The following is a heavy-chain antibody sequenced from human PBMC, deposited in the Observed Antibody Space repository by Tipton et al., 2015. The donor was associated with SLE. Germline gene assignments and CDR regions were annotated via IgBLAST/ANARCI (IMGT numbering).Heavy chain of an antibody. CDR1: GFSLTSDYY. J-gene: IGHJ5*02. CDR2: VYHSGRT. Sequence: TLSLTCAVSGFSLTSDYYWGWIRQPPGKGLEWSGSVYHSGRTYYNPSLKSRVSISIDTSKNQFSLKLSSVTAADTAVYFCARDRIDSGSKTWGQGILVTVSS. V-gene: IGHV4-38-2*02. D-gene: IGHD3-10*01. CDR3: ARDRIDSGSKT.